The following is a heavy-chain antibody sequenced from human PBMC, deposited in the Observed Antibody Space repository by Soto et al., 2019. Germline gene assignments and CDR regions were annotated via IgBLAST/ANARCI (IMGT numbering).Heavy chain of an antibody. V-gene: IGHV1-8*01. CDR2: MNPGSGDT. Sequence: ASVKVSCKASGYSFTNNDVSWVRQATGQGLEWRGWMNPGSGDTGYAQKFQGRVTMTRDISIATAYMELSSLRSDDTAIYYCARMATFGSLNWFGPWGQGTLVTVSS. J-gene: IGHJ5*02. D-gene: IGHD3-16*01. CDR1: GYSFTNND. CDR3: ARMATFGSLNWFGP.